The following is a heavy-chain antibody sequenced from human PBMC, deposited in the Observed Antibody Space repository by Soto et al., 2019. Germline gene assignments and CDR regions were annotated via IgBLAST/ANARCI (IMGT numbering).Heavy chain of an antibody. V-gene: IGHV1-69*02. CDR3: ATSFGSGSRAFDY. Sequence: GASVKVSCKASGDTFNFYTINWVRQAPGLGFEWMGRFNPILSFSNSALKFQGRVTLTADKSTSTAYMLLSSLRSEDTAIYYCATSFGSGSRAFDYWGQGALVTVSS. D-gene: IGHD3-10*01. J-gene: IGHJ4*02. CDR1: GDTFNFYT. CDR2: FNPILSFS.